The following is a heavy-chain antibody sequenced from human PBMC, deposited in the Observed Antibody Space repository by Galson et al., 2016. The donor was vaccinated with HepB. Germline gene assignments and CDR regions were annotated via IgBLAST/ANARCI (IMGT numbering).Heavy chain of an antibody. J-gene: IGHJ3*01. CDR1: GYTFSTYG. Sequence: SVKVSCKASGYTFSTYGVSWVRQAPGQGLEWMGWVSTYDGDRNYAQKLQGRVTMTTDTSTNTAYMELRSLTPDDTAVYYCARDRGYGSDTFDFWGQGTMVTVSS. CDR2: VSTYDGDR. V-gene: IGHV1-18*01. D-gene: IGHD5-18*01. CDR3: ARDRGYGSDTFDF.